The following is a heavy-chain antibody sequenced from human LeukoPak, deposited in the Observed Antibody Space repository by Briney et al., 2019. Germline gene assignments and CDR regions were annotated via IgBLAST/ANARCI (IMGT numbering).Heavy chain of an antibody. CDR3: ARDRAYDREFDS. CDR2: IIPNSGGT. D-gene: IGHD3-3*01. J-gene: IGHJ4*02. V-gene: IGHV1-2*06. Sequence: ASVKVSCKASGYTFTGYYMHWVRQAPGQGLEWMGRIIPNSGGTKYAQKFQGRVTMTRDTFITTAYMELSRLRSDDTAVYYCARDRAYDREFDSWGQGTLVTVSS. CDR1: GYTFTGYY.